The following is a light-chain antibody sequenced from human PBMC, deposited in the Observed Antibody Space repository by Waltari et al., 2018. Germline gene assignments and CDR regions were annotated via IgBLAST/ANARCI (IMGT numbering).Light chain of an antibody. CDR1: SSDVGGYKY. V-gene: IGLV2-14*01. CDR3: SSYTSSSTWV. J-gene: IGLJ3*02. Sequence: QSALTQPASVSGSPGQSITISCTGTSSDVGGYKYVSWYQQHPGKAPKLMIYDVSKRPSGVSNRFSGSKSGNTASLTFSGLQAEDEADYYCSSYTSSSTWVFGGGTKLTVL. CDR2: DVS.